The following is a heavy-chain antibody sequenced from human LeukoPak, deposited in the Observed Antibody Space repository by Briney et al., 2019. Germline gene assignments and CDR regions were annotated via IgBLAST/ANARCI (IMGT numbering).Heavy chain of an antibody. CDR2: IYYSGST. Sequence: SETLSLTCTVPGGSISSYYWSWIRQPPGKGLEWIGYIYYSGSTNYNPSLKSRVTISVDTSKNQFSLKLSSVTAADTAVYYCASGSHPYYYYGMDVWGQGTTVTVSS. CDR1: GGSISSYY. CDR3: ASGSHPYYYYGMDV. V-gene: IGHV4-59*08. J-gene: IGHJ6*02.